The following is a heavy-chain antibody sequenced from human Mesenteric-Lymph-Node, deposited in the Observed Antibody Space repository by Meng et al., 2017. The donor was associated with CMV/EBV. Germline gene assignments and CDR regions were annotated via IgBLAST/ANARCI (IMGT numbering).Heavy chain of an antibody. J-gene: IGHJ6*02. D-gene: IGHD6-13*01. Sequence: GGSLRLSCAASGFTFSSYWMSWVRQAPGKGLEWVANIKQDGSEKYYVDSVKGRFTISRDNAKNSLYLQMNSLRAEDTAVYYCARPTYSSSWTSYGMDVWGQGTTVTVSS. CDR3: ARPTYSSSWTSYGMDV. CDR1: GFTFSSYW. CDR2: IKQDGSEK. V-gene: IGHV3-7*01.